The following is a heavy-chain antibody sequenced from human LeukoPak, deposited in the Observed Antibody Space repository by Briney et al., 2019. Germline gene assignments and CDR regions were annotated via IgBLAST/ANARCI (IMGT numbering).Heavy chain of an antibody. V-gene: IGHV3-23*01. Sequence: GGSLRLSCAASGCTFSSYARSWVRQAPGKGLEWVAAISGSGGSTYYAASVTGRFTISREHSKTTLYLQMNSLRAEDTAVYYCAKDSWYSGSYYYFDYWGQGTLVTVSS. CDR3: AKDSWYSGSYYYFDY. J-gene: IGHJ4*02. D-gene: IGHD1-26*01. CDR1: GCTFSSYA. CDR2: ISGSGGST.